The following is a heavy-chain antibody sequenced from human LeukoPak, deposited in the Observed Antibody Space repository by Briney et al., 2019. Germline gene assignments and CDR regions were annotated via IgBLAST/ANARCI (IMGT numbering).Heavy chain of an antibody. Sequence: RASVKVSCKAAGYTFVSHGISWVRLAPGQGLEWMGWISAYNGDTKYAQKLQGRVTMTTDTSTSTAYMELRSLRSDDTAVYYCARGVVVPTVLYYFDYWGQGTLVTVSA. CDR2: ISAYNGDT. D-gene: IGHD2-2*01. CDR3: ARGVVVPTVLYYFDY. V-gene: IGHV1-18*01. J-gene: IGHJ4*02. CDR1: GYTFVSHG.